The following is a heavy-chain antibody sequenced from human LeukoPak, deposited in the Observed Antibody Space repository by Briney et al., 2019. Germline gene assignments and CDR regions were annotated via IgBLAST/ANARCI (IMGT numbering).Heavy chain of an antibody. CDR3: AKLYYDYIWGSYRYYFFDS. V-gene: IGHV3-30*14. CDR1: GFTFTHYP. Sequence: GGSLRLSCAASGFTFTHYPIHWVRQAPGKGLEWVALISYDGSNIYYADSVKGRFTISRDNSKNTLYLQMKSLRAEDTALYYCAKLYYDYIWGSYRYYFFDSWGQGTLSTVSS. CDR2: ISYDGSNI. J-gene: IGHJ4*02. D-gene: IGHD3-16*02.